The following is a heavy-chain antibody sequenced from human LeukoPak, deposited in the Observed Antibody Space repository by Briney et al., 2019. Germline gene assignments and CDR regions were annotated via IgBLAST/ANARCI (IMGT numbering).Heavy chain of an antibody. D-gene: IGHD2-8*02. J-gene: IGHJ4*02. Sequence: GASVKVSCKASGYTFTGYYMHWVRQAPGQGLEWMGWINPNSGGTNYAQKFQGRVTMTRDTSISTAYMELSSLRSDDTAVYYCAKDGRCTGGVCYFRRGVGWYYFDYWGQGTLVTVSS. V-gene: IGHV1-2*02. CDR1: GYTFTGYY. CDR2: INPNSGGT. CDR3: AKDGRCTGGVCYFRRGVGWYYFDY.